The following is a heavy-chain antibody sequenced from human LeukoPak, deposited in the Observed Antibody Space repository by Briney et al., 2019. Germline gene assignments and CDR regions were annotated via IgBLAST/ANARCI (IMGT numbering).Heavy chain of an antibody. V-gene: IGHV4-59*01. CDR1: GGSIRSYY. D-gene: IGHD5-12*01. Sequence: SETLSLTCTVSGGSIRSYYWSWIRQPQGKGLEWIGYIYYSGSTNYNPSLKSRVTISVDTSKNQFSLKLSSVTAADTAVYYCARERLKGNWFDPWGQGTLVTVSS. J-gene: IGHJ5*02. CDR2: IYYSGST. CDR3: ARERLKGNWFDP.